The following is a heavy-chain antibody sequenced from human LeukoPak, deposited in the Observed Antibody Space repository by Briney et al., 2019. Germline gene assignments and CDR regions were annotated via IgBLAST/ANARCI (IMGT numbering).Heavy chain of an antibody. D-gene: IGHD6-13*01. CDR2: INPSSGGT. CDR1: GYTFTGHY. Sequence: GASVKVSCKASGYTFTGHYIQWVRQAPGRGLEWMGWINPSSGGTKYAQRFQGRVTITRDTSINTAYMEMTRLKSDDTAVYYCARDRLSLSSPGYYYYGMDVWGHGTKVTVSS. CDR3: ARDRLSLSSPGYYYYGMDV. V-gene: IGHV1-2*02. J-gene: IGHJ6*02.